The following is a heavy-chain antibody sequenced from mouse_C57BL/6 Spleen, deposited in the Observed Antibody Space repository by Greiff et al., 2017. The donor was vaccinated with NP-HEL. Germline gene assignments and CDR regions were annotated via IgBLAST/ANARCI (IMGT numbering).Heavy chain of an antibody. J-gene: IGHJ1*03. CDR3: TRSLTTVVEGWYFDV. Sequence: QVQLQQSGAELVRPGASVTLSCKASGYTFTDYEMHWVKQTPVHGLEWIGAIDPETGGTAYNQKFKGKAILTADKSSSTAYMALRSLTSEDSAVYYCTRSLTTVVEGWYFDVWGTGTTVTVSS. D-gene: IGHD1-1*01. CDR1: GYTFTDYE. CDR2: IDPETGGT. V-gene: IGHV1-15*01.